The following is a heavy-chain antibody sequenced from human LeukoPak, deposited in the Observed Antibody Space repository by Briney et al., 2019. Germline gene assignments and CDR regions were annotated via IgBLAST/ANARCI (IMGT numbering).Heavy chain of an antibody. CDR2: IYYSGTT. D-gene: IGHD6-6*01. Sequence: PSETLSLTCTVSGGSISSSSYYWGWIRQPPGKGLEWIGSIYYSGTTYYNPSLKSRVTISVDTSKNQFSLKLSSVTAADTAVYYCTREYSSSSEYWGQGTLVTVPS. V-gene: IGHV4-39*02. CDR3: TREYSSSSEY. J-gene: IGHJ4*02. CDR1: GGSISSSSYY.